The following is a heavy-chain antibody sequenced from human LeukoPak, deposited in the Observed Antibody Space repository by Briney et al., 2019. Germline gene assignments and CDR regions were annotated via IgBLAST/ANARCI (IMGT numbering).Heavy chain of an antibody. CDR3: AKVFPLTDYYMDV. Sequence: GGSLRLSCTGSGFTFSSHWMSWVRQAPGRGLEWVANIKEDGSETYYLDSVKGRFTISRDNAKNSLYLQMNSLRAEDTAVYYCAKVFPLTDYYMDVWGKGTTVTVSS. V-gene: IGHV3-7*01. J-gene: IGHJ6*03. CDR2: IKEDGSET. CDR1: GFTFSSHW. D-gene: IGHD3-3*01.